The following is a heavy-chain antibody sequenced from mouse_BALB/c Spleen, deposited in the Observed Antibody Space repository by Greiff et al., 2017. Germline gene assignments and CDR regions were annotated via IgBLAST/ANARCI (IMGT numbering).Heavy chain of an antibody. CDR1: GFTFSSFG. CDR2: ISSGSSTI. CDR3: ARWGGYFDY. V-gene: IGHV5-17*02. J-gene: IGHJ2*01. Sequence: EVQRVESGGGLVQPGGSRKLSCAASGFTFSSFGVHWVRQAPEKGLEWVAYISSGSSTIYYADTVKGRFTISRDNPKNTLFLQMTSLRSEDTAMYYCARWGGYFDYWGQGTTLTVSS.